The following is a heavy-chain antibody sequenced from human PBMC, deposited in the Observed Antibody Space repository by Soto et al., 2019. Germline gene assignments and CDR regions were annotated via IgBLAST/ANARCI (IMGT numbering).Heavy chain of an antibody. CDR2: VYFGGNT. V-gene: IGHV4-59*01. J-gene: IGHJ5*02. CDR3: GSVRPSGYVLS. D-gene: IGHD6-25*01. Sequence: SETLSLTCTVSGGSLSSYYWTWIRQSPGKGLEWIGYVYFGGNTNYNPSLKSRVTISIDTSKNQFSLRLASVTAADTAFYYCGSVRPSGYVLSWGQGTLVTVSS. CDR1: GGSLSSYY.